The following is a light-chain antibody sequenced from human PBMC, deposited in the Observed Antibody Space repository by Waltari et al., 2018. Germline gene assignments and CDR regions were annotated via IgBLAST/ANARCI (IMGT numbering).Light chain of an antibody. CDR1: SSDIGSYNY. Sequence: QSALTQPASVSGSPGQSITISCTGTSSDIGSYNYVSWYQQHPGKAPKLISFDVTNRPSGGSKRFSGSKSGNTASRISSGLQGEDEADYYCSSYMDTTALERFGGGTSLTVL. J-gene: IGLJ2*01. CDR3: SSYMDTTALER. CDR2: DVT. V-gene: IGLV2-14*03.